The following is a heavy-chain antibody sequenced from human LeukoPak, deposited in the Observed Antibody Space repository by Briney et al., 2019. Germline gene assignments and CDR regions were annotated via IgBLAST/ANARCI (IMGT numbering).Heavy chain of an antibody. CDR2: TYYRSKWYN. CDR1: GDSVSSNSAA. J-gene: IGHJ6*02. Sequence: SQTLSLTCAISGDSVSSNSAAWNWIRQSPSRGLEWLGRTYYRSKWYNDYAVSVKSRITINPDTSKNQFSLQLNSVTPEDTAVYYCARDETGEQWLVTAGYCYGMDVWGQGTTVTVSS. V-gene: IGHV6-1*01. CDR3: ARDETGEQWLVTAGYCYGMDV. D-gene: IGHD6-19*01.